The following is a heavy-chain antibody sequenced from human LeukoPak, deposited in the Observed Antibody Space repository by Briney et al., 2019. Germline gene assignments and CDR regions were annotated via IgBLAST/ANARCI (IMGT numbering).Heavy chain of an antibody. Sequence: SQTLSLTCAISGDSVSTNSAAWNWIRQTPSRGLEWLRRTYYRSKWYNDYALSVKSQIIINPDTSKNQFSLQLSSVTPEDTAVYYCARDQEWELGYFVYWGQGTLVTVSS. J-gene: IGHJ4*02. D-gene: IGHD1-26*01. CDR3: ARDQEWELGYFVY. V-gene: IGHV6-1*01. CDR1: GDSVSTNSAA. CDR2: TYYRSKWYN.